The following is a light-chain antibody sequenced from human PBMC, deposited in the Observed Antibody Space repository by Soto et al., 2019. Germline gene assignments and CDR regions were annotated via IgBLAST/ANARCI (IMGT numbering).Light chain of an antibody. J-gene: IGLJ1*01. Sequence: VLTQPPSASGSPGQSVTISCTGTSSDVGGYNYVSWYQQHPGKAPKLMIYEVSKRPSGVPDRFSGSKSGNTASLTVSGLQAEDEADYYCSSYAGSNNFVFGTGTKVTVL. CDR2: EVS. CDR1: SSDVGGYNY. V-gene: IGLV2-8*01. CDR3: SSYAGSNNFV.